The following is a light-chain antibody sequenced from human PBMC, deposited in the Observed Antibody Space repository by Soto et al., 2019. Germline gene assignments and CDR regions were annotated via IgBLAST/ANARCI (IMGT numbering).Light chain of an antibody. J-gene: IGKJ5*01. CDR3: MQVLQRPIT. CDR2: LGS. V-gene: IGKV2-28*01. Sequence: DLVMTQSQLSLPVTPGEPASISCRSSQSLLQSNGYNYLDWYLQKPGQSPQLLIYLGSNRASGVPDRFSGRGSGTDFTLKISIVQAEDVVVYCCMQVLQRPITFGQGTRLEIK. CDR1: QSLLQSNGYNY.